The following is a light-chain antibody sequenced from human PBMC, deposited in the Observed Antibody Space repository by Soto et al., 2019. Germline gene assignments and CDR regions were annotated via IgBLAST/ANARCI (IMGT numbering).Light chain of an antibody. Sequence: QSVLTQPPSASGTPGQRVTISCSGSCSNIGSNYIYWYQQIPGTAPTIVIYTNNQRPSGVPDRFSGSKSGTSASLAISGLRSEDEAVYYCAAWDDRLSGPVFGGGTKLTVL. CDR1: CSNIGSNY. CDR2: TNN. J-gene: IGLJ2*01. CDR3: AAWDDRLSGPV. V-gene: IGLV1-47*02.